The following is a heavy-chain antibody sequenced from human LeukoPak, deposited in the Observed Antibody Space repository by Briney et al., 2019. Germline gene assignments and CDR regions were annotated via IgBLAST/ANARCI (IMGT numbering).Heavy chain of an antibody. CDR2: IKQDGREK. CDR1: GFTSSSYW. V-gene: IGHV3-7*01. CDR3: ATSQSTSGQYGNAFDI. D-gene: IGHD2-15*01. J-gene: IGHJ3*02. Sequence: GGSLRLSCAASGFTSSSYWMSWVRQAPGKGLEWVANIKQDGREKSYVDSVKGRFTISRDNAENSLYLQMNSLRAEDTAVYYCATSQSTSGQYGNAFDIWGQGTMVTVSS.